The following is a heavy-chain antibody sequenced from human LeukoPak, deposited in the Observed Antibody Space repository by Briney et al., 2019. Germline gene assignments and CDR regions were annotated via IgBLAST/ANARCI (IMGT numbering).Heavy chain of an antibody. D-gene: IGHD6-25*01. CDR3: ARAGGEAASFTGAYYYMDV. V-gene: IGHV1-46*01. J-gene: IGHJ6*03. CDR2: INPSGGST. CDR1: GYTFTSYY. Sequence: ASVKVSCKASGYTFTSYYMHWVRQAPGQGLEWMGIINPSGGSTSYAQKFQGRVTMTRDMSTSTVYMELSSLRSEDMAVYYCARAGGEAASFTGAYYYMDVWGKGTTVTVSS.